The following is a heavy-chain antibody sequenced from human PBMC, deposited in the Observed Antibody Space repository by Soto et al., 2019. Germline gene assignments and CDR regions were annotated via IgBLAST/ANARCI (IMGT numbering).Heavy chain of an antibody. CDR2: MNPNSGNT. V-gene: IGHV1-8*01. Sequence: ASVKVSCKASGYTFTSYDINWVRQATGQGLEWMGWMNPNSGNTGYAQKFQGRVTMTRNTSISTAYMELSSLRSEDTAVYYCARGQGSSDYYYYYMDVWGKGTTVTVSS. CDR3: ARGQGSSDYYYYYMDV. CDR1: GYTFTSYD. J-gene: IGHJ6*03.